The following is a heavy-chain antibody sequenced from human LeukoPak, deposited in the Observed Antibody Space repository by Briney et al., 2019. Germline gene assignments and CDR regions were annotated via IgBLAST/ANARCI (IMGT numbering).Heavy chain of an antibody. J-gene: IGHJ6*03. CDR1: GGSISSSSYY. D-gene: IGHD1-14*01. Sequence: PSETLSLTCTVSGGSISSSSYYWGWIRQPPGKGLEWIGGIYYSGSTYYNPSLKSRVTISVDTSKNQFSLKLSSVTAADTAVYYCASLPEPTGDSDYYYMDVWGKGTTVTVSS. V-gene: IGHV4-39*07. CDR3: ASLPEPTGDSDYYYMDV. CDR2: IYYSGST.